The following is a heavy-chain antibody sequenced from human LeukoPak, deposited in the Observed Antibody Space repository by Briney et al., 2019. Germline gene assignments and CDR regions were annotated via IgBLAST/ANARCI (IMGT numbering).Heavy chain of an antibody. CDR2: IYSAGST. V-gene: IGHV3-53*01. CDR3: ARDLIIWGASLLGAFDI. CDR1: GFTVSSKY. Sequence: PGGSLRLSCAASGFTVSSKYMTWVRQAPGKGLEWVSLIYSAGSTYYADSVKGRFTISRDNAKNSLYLQMNSLRAEDTAVYYCARDLIIWGASLLGAFDIWGQGTMVTVSS. J-gene: IGHJ3*02. D-gene: IGHD3-16*01.